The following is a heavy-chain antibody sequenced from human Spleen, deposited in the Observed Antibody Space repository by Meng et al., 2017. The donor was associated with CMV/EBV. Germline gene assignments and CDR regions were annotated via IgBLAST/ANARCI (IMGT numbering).Heavy chain of an antibody. J-gene: IGHJ6*02. CDR1: GFTFGDYY. Sequence: GGSLRLSCAASGFTFGDYYMDWIRQAPGKGLEWVSYISPTSNTIYYTDSVKGRFTVSRDNAKNSLFLQMNSLGAEDTAVYYCARDGGNIVGTTYYYFGMDVWGQGTTVTVSS. D-gene: IGHD1-26*01. CDR3: ARDGGNIVGTTYYYFGMDV. CDR2: ISPTSNTI. V-gene: IGHV3-11*04.